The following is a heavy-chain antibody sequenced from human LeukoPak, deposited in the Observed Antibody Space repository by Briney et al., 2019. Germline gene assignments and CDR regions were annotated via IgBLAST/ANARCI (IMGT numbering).Heavy chain of an antibody. D-gene: IGHD3-10*01. J-gene: IGHJ4*02. CDR3: ARGFLGDYFGSGSYYVFDY. V-gene: IGHV4-4*07. Sequence: SETLSLTCTVSGGSISSYYWSWIRQPAGKGLEWIGRFYTSGSTKYNPSLKSRVTMSEDTSKNQFSLNLSSVTAADTAVYSCARGFLGDYFGSGSYYVFDYWGQGTLVTVSS. CDR2: FYTSGST. CDR1: GGSISSYY.